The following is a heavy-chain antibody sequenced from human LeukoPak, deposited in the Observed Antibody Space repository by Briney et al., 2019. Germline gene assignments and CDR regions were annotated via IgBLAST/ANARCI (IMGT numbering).Heavy chain of an antibody. Sequence: GGSLRLSCAASGFTFRSFSMNWVRQAPGKGLEWVSSISSSSSYIYYADSVKGRFTISRDNAKNSLYLQMNSLRAEDTAVYYCASDVLLWFGELRTTKDYWGQGTLVTVSS. CDR3: ASDVLLWFGELRTTKDY. D-gene: IGHD3-10*01. CDR1: GFTFRSFS. CDR2: ISSSSSYI. J-gene: IGHJ4*02. V-gene: IGHV3-21*01.